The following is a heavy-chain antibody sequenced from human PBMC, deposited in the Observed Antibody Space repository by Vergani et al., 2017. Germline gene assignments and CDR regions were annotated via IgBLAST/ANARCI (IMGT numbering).Heavy chain of an antibody. V-gene: IGHV4-31*03. D-gene: IGHD2-2*02. CDR1: GGSISSGGYY. Sequence: QVQLQESGPGLVKPSQTLSLTCTVSGGSISSGGYYWSWIRQHPGKGLEWIGYIYYSGSTYYNPSLKSRVTISVDTAKNQFCLKLRSVTAADTAVYYCASSGYCSDTSCYRGCYYYYNMDVWGKGTTVTVSS. CDR2: IYYSGST. J-gene: IGHJ6*03. CDR3: ASSGYCSDTSCYRGCYYYYNMDV.